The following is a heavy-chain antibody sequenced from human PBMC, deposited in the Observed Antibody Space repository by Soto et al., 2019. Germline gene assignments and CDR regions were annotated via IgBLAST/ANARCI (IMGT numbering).Heavy chain of an antibody. CDR3: ARHQDSSTWYIYPIDF. Sequence: GGSLRLSCAASEFAFSNYAMSWVRQAPGKGLEWVLGISGSGGSTFYADSVKGRFTISRDNSKNTLFLQMNSLRAEDTATYYCARHQDSSTWYIYPIDFWGQGTLVTVSS. CDR2: ISGSGGST. J-gene: IGHJ4*02. V-gene: IGHV3-23*01. D-gene: IGHD6-13*01. CDR1: EFAFSNYA.